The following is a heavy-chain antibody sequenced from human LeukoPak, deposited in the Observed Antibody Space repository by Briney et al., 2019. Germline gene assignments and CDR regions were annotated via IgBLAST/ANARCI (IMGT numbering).Heavy chain of an antibody. D-gene: IGHD2-2*01. CDR2: IYYSGST. CDR3: ASPYRYCSSTSCYAV. V-gene: IGHV4-31*03. Sequence: SETLSLTCTVSGGSIGSGGYYWSWIRQHPGKGLEWIGYIYYSGSTYYNPSLKSRVTISVDTSKNQFSLKLSSVTAADTAVYYCASPYRYCSSTSCYAVWGQGTLVTVSS. CDR1: GGSIGSGGYY. J-gene: IGHJ4*02.